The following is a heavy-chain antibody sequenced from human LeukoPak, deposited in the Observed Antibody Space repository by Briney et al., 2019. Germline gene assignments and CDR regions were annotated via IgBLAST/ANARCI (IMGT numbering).Heavy chain of an antibody. CDR1: GYTFTSYG. Sequence: ASVKVSCKASGYTFTSYGIGWLRQAPGQGLEWMGWISAYNGNTNYAQKLQGRVTVTTDTSTSTAYMELRSLRSDDTAVYYCARHYCESTGYFYEKGIFDYWGQGTLVTVSS. V-gene: IGHV1-18*01. D-gene: IGHD3-22*01. J-gene: IGHJ4*02. CDR2: ISAYNGNT. CDR3: ARHYCESTGYFYEKGIFDY.